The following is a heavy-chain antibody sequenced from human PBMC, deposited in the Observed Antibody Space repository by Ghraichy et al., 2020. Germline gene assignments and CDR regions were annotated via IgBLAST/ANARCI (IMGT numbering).Heavy chain of an antibody. CDR1: GYTFTSYG. J-gene: IGHJ4*02. D-gene: IGHD1-7*01. V-gene: IGHV1-18*01. Sequence: ASVKVSCKASGYTFTSYGISWVRQAPGQGLEWMGWISVYNGNANYAQKLQGRVTLTTDTSTSTAYMELRSLRSDDTAVYYCARDWDYEFDYWDQGTLVTVSS. CDR2: ISVYNGNA. CDR3: ARDWDYEFDY.